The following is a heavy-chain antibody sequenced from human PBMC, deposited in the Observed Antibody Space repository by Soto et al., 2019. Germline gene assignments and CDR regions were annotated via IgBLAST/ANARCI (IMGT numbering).Heavy chain of an antibody. J-gene: IGHJ4*02. V-gene: IGHV3-11*06. Sequence: QVQLVESGGGLVKPGGLLRLSCEGSGFTFSDYYISWIRQAPGKGLEWISYSSNSGTFSRYADSVKGRFSISRDNTKNLLYLQMNSLRAEDTAVYYCARSGDNYNRLDYWGQGTPVTVSS. D-gene: IGHD1-1*01. CDR2: SSNSGTFS. CDR3: ARSGDNYNRLDY. CDR1: GFTFSDYY.